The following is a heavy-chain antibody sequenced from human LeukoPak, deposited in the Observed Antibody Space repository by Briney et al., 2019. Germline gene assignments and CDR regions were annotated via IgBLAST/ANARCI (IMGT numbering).Heavy chain of an antibody. CDR2: INPNSGGT. CDR1: GYTFTGYY. D-gene: IGHD6-19*01. CDR3: AREPYSSGWYFDY. Sequence: ASVKVSCKASGYTFTGYYIHWLRQAPGQGLEWMGWINPNSGGTDCAQKFQGRVTMTRDKSITTAYLELSRRRSDDTAVYYCAREPYSSGWYFDYWGQGTLVTVSS. J-gene: IGHJ4*02. V-gene: IGHV1-2*02.